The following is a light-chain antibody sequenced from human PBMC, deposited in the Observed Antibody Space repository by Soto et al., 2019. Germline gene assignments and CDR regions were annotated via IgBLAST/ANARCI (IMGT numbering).Light chain of an antibody. CDR3: QQYNSDSHT. V-gene: IGKV1-5*01. Sequence: DFQMTQSPSTLSASVGDRVTITCRASQNIRSRLAWFQQKPGKAPKVIIYDASSLERGVPSRFSGSGSGTEFTLIISSLQPDDFATYYCQQYNSDSHTFGQGTKVDI. CDR1: QNIRSR. CDR2: DAS. J-gene: IGKJ1*01.